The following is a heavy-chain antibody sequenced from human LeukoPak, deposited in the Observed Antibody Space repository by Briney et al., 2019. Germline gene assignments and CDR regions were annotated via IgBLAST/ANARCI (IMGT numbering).Heavy chain of an antibody. CDR1: GDSVSSNSAA. CDR3: ARVAYDRGGYYPKHFDY. J-gene: IGHJ4*02. CDR2: TYYRSKWYN. D-gene: IGHD3-22*01. V-gene: IGHV6-1*01. Sequence: SQTLSLTCAISGDSVSSNSAAWNWIRQSPSRGLEWLGRTYYRSKWYNDYAVSVKSRITINPDTSKNQFSLQLNSVTPEDTAVYYCARVAYDRGGYYPKHFDYWGQGTLVTVSS.